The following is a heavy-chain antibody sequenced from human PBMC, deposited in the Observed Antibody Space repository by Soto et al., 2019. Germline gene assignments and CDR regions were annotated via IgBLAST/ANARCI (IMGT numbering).Heavy chain of an antibody. D-gene: IGHD6-19*01. V-gene: IGHV1-69*13. CDR1: GGTFSSYA. J-gene: IGHJ5*02. CDR3: ARDSSGRGWFDP. CDR2: IIPIFGTA. Sequence: SVKVSFKASGGTFSSYAISWVRQAPGQGLEWMGGIIPIFGTANYAQKFQGRVTITADESTSTAYMELSSLRSEDTAVYYCARDSSGRGWFDPWGQGTLVTVSS.